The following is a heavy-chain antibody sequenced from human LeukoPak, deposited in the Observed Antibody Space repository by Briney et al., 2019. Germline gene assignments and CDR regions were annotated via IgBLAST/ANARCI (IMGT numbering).Heavy chain of an antibody. CDR3: ASSADSSSWQYYYYYGMDV. V-gene: IGHV3-30*03. D-gene: IGHD6-13*01. Sequence: PGGSLRLSCAASGFTFSYYGMHWVRQAPGKGLEWVAVISYDGSNKYYADSVKGRFTISRDNSKNTLYLQMNSLRAEDTAVYYCASSADSSSWQYYYYYGMDVWGQGTTVTVSS. CDR1: GFTFSYYG. CDR2: ISYDGSNK. J-gene: IGHJ6*02.